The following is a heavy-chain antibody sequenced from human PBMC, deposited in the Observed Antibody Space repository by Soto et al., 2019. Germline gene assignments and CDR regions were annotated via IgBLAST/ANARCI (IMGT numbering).Heavy chain of an antibody. CDR1: GGSVSSGSYY. CDR2: TYYSGST. Sequence: SETLSLTCTVSGGSVSSGSYYWSWIRQPPGKGLEWIGYTYYSGSTNYNPSLKSRVTISVDTSKNQFSLKLSSVTAADTAVYYCARDLRKRNIVATIISPYGMDVWGQGTTVTVSS. CDR3: ARDLRKRNIVATIISPYGMDV. V-gene: IGHV4-61*01. J-gene: IGHJ6*02. D-gene: IGHD5-12*01.